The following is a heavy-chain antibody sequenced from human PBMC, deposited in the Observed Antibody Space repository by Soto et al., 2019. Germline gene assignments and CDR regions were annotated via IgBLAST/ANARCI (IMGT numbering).Heavy chain of an antibody. D-gene: IGHD6-19*01. V-gene: IGHV3-48*02. Sequence: ESGGGLVQPGGSLGLSCSASGFTFRVCSMNWVRQAPGKGLEWVSYITSDERTIHYADSVKGRFTISRDNAKNSVYLQMTSLRDEDTAVYYCARSVEGHFDFWGQGIMVTVSS. CDR3: ARSVEGHFDF. J-gene: IGHJ4*01. CDR2: ITSDERTI. CDR1: GFTFRVCS.